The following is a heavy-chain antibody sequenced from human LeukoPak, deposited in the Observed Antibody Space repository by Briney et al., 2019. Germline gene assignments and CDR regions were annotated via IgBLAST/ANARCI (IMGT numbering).Heavy chain of an antibody. V-gene: IGHV3-30-3*01. CDR2: ISYDGSNK. CDR3: ARESDYQTFRSDYYYGMDV. D-gene: IGHD4/OR15-4a*01. J-gene: IGHJ6*02. Sequence: PGGSLRLSCAASGFTFSSYAMHWVRQAPGKGLEWVAVISYDGSNKYYADSVKGRFTISRDNSKNTLYLQMNSLRAEDTAVYYCARESDYQTFRSDYYYGMDVWGQGTTVTVSS. CDR1: GFTFSSYA.